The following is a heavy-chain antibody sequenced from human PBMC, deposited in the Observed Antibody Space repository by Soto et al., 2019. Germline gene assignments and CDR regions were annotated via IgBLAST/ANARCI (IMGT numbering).Heavy chain of an antibody. V-gene: IGHV4-30-2*01. D-gene: IGHD6-19*01. J-gene: IGHJ4*02. CDR3: ARGREQWLAFDF. Sequence: LQLQESGSGLVKPSQTLSLTCAVSGGSINFGGYSWSWIRQPPGKGLEFIGYIYHSGNTYYNPSLKSRVTISVDMSTNQFFLNLTSVTAADTAVYYCARGREQWLAFDFWGQGNLVTVSS. CDR2: IYHSGNT. CDR1: GGSINFGGYS.